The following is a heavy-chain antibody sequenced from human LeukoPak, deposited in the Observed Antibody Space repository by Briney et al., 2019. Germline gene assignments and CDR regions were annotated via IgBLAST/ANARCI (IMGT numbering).Heavy chain of an antibody. V-gene: IGHV3-15*01. Sequence: GGSLRLSCAASGFTFNNAWMSWVRQAPGKGLEWVGRIKSKTDGGTTDYAAPVKGRFTISRDDSKNMLFLQINGLKIEDTAVYYCVTGYYERFANWGQGTLVTVSS. CDR2: IKSKTDGGTT. J-gene: IGHJ4*02. CDR3: VTGYYERFAN. CDR1: GFTFNNAW. D-gene: IGHD3-22*01.